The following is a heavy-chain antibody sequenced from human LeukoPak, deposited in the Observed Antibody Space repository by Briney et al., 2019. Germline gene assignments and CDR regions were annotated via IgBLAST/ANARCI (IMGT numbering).Heavy chain of an antibody. CDR1: GGSISSYY. Sequence: SETLSLTCTVSGGSISSYYWSWIRQPPGTGLEWIGYIYYSGSTNYNPSLKSRVTISVDTSKNQFSLKLSSVTAADTAVYYCARDVGGNWLDYWGQGTLVTVSS. CDR2: IYYSGST. CDR3: ARDVGGNWLDY. D-gene: IGHD1-1*01. V-gene: IGHV4-59*01. J-gene: IGHJ4*02.